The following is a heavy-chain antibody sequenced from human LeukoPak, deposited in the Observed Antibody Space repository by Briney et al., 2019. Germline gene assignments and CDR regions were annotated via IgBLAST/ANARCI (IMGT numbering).Heavy chain of an antibody. Sequence: GESLKISCKGSGYRFSSYWIGWVRQMPGKGLEWMGIIYPGDSDTRYSPSFQGQVTISADKSISTAYLQWSSLKASDTAMYYCARPAVVRFLEWPWGYFDYWGQGTLVTVSS. V-gene: IGHV5-51*01. J-gene: IGHJ4*02. CDR1: GYRFSSYW. D-gene: IGHD3-3*01. CDR2: IYPGDSDT. CDR3: ARPAVVRFLEWPWGYFDY.